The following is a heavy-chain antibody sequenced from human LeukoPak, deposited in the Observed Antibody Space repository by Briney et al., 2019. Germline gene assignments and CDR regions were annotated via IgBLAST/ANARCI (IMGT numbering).Heavy chain of an antibody. D-gene: IGHD6-13*01. J-gene: IGHJ4*02. Sequence: SETLSLTCTVSSGSISGSDYYWCWIRQPPGKGLEWIGSINYSGNTYYNPSLKSRVTISVDKSKNQFSLKLSSVTAADTAVYYCARGGGSSWRSFDYWGQGTLVTVSS. CDR3: ARGGGSSWRSFDY. V-gene: IGHV4-39*07. CDR1: SGSISGSDYY. CDR2: INYSGNT.